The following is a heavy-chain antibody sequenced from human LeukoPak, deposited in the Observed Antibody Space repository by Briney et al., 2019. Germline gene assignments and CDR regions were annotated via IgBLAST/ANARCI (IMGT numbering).Heavy chain of an antibody. D-gene: IGHD3-16*01. Sequence: GGSLRLPCAVSGFTLSSNYMSWVRQAPGEGLGGVSVIYSGGSTYHADSVKVRFTISRDNSKTTLSLQMNSLRAGDTAVYYCARDSSPMITFGFDYWGQGTLVTVSS. CDR2: IYSGGST. CDR1: GFTLSSNY. CDR3: ARDSSPMITFGFDY. V-gene: IGHV3-53*01. J-gene: IGHJ4*02.